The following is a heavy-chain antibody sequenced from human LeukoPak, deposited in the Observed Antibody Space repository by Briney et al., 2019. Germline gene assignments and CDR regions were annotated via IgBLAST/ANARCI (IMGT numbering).Heavy chain of an antibody. CDR3: ARDLDSSGLDY. CDR1: GFTFRSYA. V-gene: IGHV3-30-3*01. D-gene: IGHD3-22*01. Sequence: GGSLRLSCAASGFTFRSYAMHWVRQAPGKGLEWVAVISYDGSNKYYADSVKGRFTISRDNSKNTLYLQMNSLRVEDTAVYYCARDLDSSGLDYWGQGTLVTVSS. J-gene: IGHJ4*02. CDR2: ISYDGSNK.